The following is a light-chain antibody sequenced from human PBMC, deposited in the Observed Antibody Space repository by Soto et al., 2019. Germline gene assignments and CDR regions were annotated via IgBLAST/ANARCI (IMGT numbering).Light chain of an antibody. CDR2: EVS. Sequence: QSALTQPASVSGSLGQSITISCTGTSSDVGASKYVSWYQQHPGKAPKLMIYEVSNRPSGVSNRFSGSKSGNTASLTISGLQAEDEADYYCSSYTSTITVLFGGGTNLTVL. V-gene: IGLV2-14*01. J-gene: IGLJ2*01. CDR3: SSYTSTITVL. CDR1: SSDVGASKY.